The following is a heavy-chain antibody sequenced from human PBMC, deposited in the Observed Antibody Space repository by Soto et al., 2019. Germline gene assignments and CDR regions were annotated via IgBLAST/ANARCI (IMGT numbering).Heavy chain of an antibody. Sequence: SLRLSCVASGFTFSTSDMHWVRQAPGQGLEWVAVVSYDERNIYYADSVKGRFSVSRDNSKSTLFLHMNSLRAEDTAVYFCAKLVDKSLDDYWGQGALVTVPQ. CDR2: VSYDERNI. CDR1: GFTFSTSD. CDR3: AKLVDKSLDDY. D-gene: IGHD3-16*01. J-gene: IGHJ4*02. V-gene: IGHV3-30*18.